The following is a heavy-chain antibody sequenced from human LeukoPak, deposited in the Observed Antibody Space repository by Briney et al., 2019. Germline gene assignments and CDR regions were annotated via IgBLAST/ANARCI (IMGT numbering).Heavy chain of an antibody. V-gene: IGHV1-2*02. CDR2: INPNSGGT. CDR3: AKDFRIYSGYDFGTFDP. D-gene: IGHD5-12*01. CDR1: GYTFTGYY. Sequence: ASVKVSCKASGYTFTGYYMHWVRQAPGQGLEWMGWINPNSGGTNYAQKFQGRVTMTRGTSISTAYMELSRLRSDDMAVYYCAKDFRIYSGYDFGTFDPWGQGTLVTVSS. J-gene: IGHJ5*02.